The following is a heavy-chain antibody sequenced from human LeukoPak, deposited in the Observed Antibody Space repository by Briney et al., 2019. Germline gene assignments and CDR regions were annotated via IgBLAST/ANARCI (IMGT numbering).Heavy chain of an antibody. CDR2: IIPIFGTA. Sequence: EASVKVSCKASGDTFSSYAISWVRQAPGQGLEWMGGIIPIFGTANYAQKFQGRVTITTDESTSTAYMELSSLRSEDTAVYYCASYSSSSPSFGYWGQGTLVTVSS. CDR3: ASYSSSSPSFGY. D-gene: IGHD6-6*01. J-gene: IGHJ4*02. V-gene: IGHV1-69*05. CDR1: GDTFSSYA.